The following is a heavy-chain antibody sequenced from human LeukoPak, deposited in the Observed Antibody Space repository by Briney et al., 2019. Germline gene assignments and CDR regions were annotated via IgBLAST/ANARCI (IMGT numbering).Heavy chain of an antibody. V-gene: IGHV4-61*01. CDR3: ARSIVGATYFHY. Sequence: PSETLSLTCTVSGGSVSSGSYYWSWIRQPPGKGLERIGYIYYNGNTNYNPSLKSRVTISVDMSKNQFSLKLSSVTAADTAVYYCARSIVGATYFHYWGQGTLVTVSS. D-gene: IGHD1-26*01. CDR1: GGSVSSGSYY. CDR2: IYYNGNT. J-gene: IGHJ4*02.